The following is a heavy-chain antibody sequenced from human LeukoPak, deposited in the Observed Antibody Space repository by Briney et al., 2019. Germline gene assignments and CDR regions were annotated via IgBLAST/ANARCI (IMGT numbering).Heavy chain of an antibody. Sequence: ASVKVSCKASGYTFTSCGISWVRQAPGQGLEWMGWISAYNGNTNYAQKLQGRVTMTTDTSTSTAYMELRSLRSDDTAVYYCARAGFDWLPYPMDYWGQGTLVTVSS. CDR1: GYTFTSCG. D-gene: IGHD3-9*01. J-gene: IGHJ4*02. CDR3: ARAGFDWLPYPMDY. V-gene: IGHV1-18*01. CDR2: ISAYNGNT.